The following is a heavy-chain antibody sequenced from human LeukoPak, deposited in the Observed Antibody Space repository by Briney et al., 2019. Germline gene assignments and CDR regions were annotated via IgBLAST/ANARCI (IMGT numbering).Heavy chain of an antibody. Sequence: SETQSLTCTVSGGSISSYYWSWIRQPPGKGLEWIGYIYYSGSTNYNPSLKSRVTISVDTSKNQFSLKLSSVTAADTAVYYCARDTYGSGSYWTYFDYWGQGTLVTVSS. D-gene: IGHD3-10*01. CDR3: ARDTYGSGSYWTYFDY. V-gene: IGHV4-59*01. CDR2: IYYSGST. CDR1: GGSISSYY. J-gene: IGHJ4*02.